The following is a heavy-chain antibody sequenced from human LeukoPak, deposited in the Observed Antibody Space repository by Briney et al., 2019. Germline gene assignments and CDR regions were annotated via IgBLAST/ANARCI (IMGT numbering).Heavy chain of an antibody. J-gene: IGHJ4*02. CDR1: GYTFTSYG. Sequence: ASVKVSCKASGYTFTSYGISWVRQAPGQGPEWMGWNSAYNGNTNYAQKLQGRVTMTTDTSTSTAYMELRSLRSDDTAVYYCARADYDFWSGYPLYYFDYWGQGTLVTVSS. CDR2: NSAYNGNT. CDR3: ARADYDFWSGYPLYYFDY. V-gene: IGHV1-18*01. D-gene: IGHD3-3*01.